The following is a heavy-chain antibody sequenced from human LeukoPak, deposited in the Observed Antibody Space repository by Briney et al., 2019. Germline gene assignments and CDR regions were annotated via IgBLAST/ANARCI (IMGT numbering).Heavy chain of an antibody. J-gene: IGHJ5*02. CDR3: AKGAAAAGTSWFDP. Sequence: PPGSLRLSCAASGFSFSRYDIHWVRQAPGKGLEWVAFIRYDGSNKNYADSAKGRFTISRDNFMSTVYLKMNSLRAEDTAVYYCAKGAAAAGTSWFDPWGQGTLVTVSS. CDR2: IRYDGSNK. V-gene: IGHV3-30*02. CDR1: GFSFSRYD. D-gene: IGHD6-13*01.